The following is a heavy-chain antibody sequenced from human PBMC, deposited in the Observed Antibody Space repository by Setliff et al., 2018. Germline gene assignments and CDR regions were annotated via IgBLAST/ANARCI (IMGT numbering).Heavy chain of an antibody. D-gene: IGHD5-12*01. J-gene: IGHJ2*01. V-gene: IGHV4-38-2*01. CDR1: GYSIGRDYY. CDR2: IYHSGRT. Sequence: SETLSLTCAVSGYSIGRDYYWGWIRQPPGKGLEWIGSIYHSGRTYDNPSLKSRVTVSIDTSKNQFSLKINSVTAADTAVYYCARLYGGYSGYWYFDLWGRGTLVTVSS. CDR3: ARLYGGYSGYWYFDL.